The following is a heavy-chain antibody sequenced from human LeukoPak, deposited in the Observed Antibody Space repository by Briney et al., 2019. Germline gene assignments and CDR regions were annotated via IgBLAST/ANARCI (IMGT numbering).Heavy chain of an antibody. D-gene: IGHD3-22*01. CDR1: GYTFTSYY. V-gene: IGHV1-46*01. J-gene: IGHJ6*02. CDR2: INPSGGST. Sequence: ASVKVSFKASGYTFTSYYMHWVRQAPGQGLEWMGIINPSGGSTSYAQKFQGRVTMTRDTSTSTVYMELSSLRSEDTAVYYCAREYYYDTMTYGMDVWGQGTTVTVSS. CDR3: AREYYYDTMTYGMDV.